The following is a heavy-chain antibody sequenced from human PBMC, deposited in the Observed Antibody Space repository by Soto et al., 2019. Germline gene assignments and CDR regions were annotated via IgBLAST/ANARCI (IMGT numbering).Heavy chain of an antibody. J-gene: IGHJ5*02. CDR1: GYSFTSYW. V-gene: IGHV5-51*01. CDR2: IYPGDSDT. CDR3: ARHGYSSTCGPPYDP. Sequence: PGESLKISCKGSGYSFTSYWIGWVRQMPGKGLEWMGIIYPGDSDTRYSPSFQGQVTISADRSISTAYLQLSSLKASDTAMYYCARHGYSSTCGPPYDPWGQGTLATVSS. D-gene: IGHD6-13*01.